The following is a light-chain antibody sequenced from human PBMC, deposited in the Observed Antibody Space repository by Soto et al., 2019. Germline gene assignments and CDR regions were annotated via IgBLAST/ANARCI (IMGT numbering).Light chain of an antibody. V-gene: IGLV2-8*01. CDR2: EVS. Sequence: QSALTQPPSASGSPGQPVTISCTGTSSDVGGYDYVSWYQQYPGKAPKLLIYEVSKRPSGVPDRFSASKSDTSASLAIAWLQAEDEANYYCQSYDTTLRTPLFGGGTKLTVL. J-gene: IGLJ2*01. CDR3: QSYDTTLRTPL. CDR1: SSDVGGYDY.